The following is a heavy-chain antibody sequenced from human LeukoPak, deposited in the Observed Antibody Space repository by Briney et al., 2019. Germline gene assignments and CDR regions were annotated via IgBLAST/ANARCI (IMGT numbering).Heavy chain of an antibody. V-gene: IGHV1-69*02. D-gene: IGHD3-10*01. CDR3: ACQVPHYYGSGSYPVGSFAFDI. CDR2: IIPILGIA. J-gene: IGHJ3*02. Sequence: ASVKVSCKASGYTFTNYYIHWVRQAPGQGLEWMGRIIPILGIANYAQKFQGRVTITADKSTSTAYMELSSLRSEDTAVYYCACQVPHYYGSGSYPVGSFAFDIWGQGTMVTVSS. CDR1: GYTFTNYY.